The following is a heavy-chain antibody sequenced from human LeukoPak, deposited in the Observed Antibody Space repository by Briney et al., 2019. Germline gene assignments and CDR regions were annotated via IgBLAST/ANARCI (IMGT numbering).Heavy chain of an antibody. CDR3: AKEEWSVTIFGVVSR. D-gene: IGHD3-3*01. CDR1: GFTFSNSA. Sequence: GGSLRLSCAASGFTFSNSALSWVRQAPGKGLEWVSDISGSGGSTYYADSVKGRFTISRDNSKNTLYLQMNSLRPEDTATYYCAKEEWSVTIFGVVSRWGQGTLVTVSS. CDR2: ISGSGGST. V-gene: IGHV3-23*01. J-gene: IGHJ4*02.